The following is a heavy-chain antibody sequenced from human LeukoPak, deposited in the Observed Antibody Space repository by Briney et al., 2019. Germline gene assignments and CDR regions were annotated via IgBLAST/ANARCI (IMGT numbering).Heavy chain of an antibody. CDR3: ARDYYDILTGSGTNWFDP. Sequence: PSETLSLTCTVSGGSISSGGCYWSWIRQHPGKGLEWIGYIYYSGSTYYNPSLKSRLTISLDTSKNQFSLKLSSVTAADTAVYYCARDYYDILTGSGTNWFDPWGQGTLVTVSS. D-gene: IGHD3-9*01. J-gene: IGHJ5*02. V-gene: IGHV4-31*03. CDR1: GGSISSGGCY. CDR2: IYYSGST.